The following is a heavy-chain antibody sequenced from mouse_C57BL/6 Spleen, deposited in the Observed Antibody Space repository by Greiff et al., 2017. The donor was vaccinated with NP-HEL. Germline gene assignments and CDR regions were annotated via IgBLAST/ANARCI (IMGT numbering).Heavy chain of an antibody. CDR3: VRQYYDYADSFAY. D-gene: IGHD2-4*01. J-gene: IGHJ3*01. Sequence: EVQLVESGGGLVQPKGSLKLSCAASGFSFNTYAMNWVRQAPGQGLEWVARIRSKSNNYATYYADSVKDRFTISRDDSESMLYLQMNNLKTEDTAMYYCVRQYYDYADSFAYWGQGTLVTVSA. V-gene: IGHV10-1*01. CDR1: GFSFNTYA. CDR2: IRSKSNNYAT.